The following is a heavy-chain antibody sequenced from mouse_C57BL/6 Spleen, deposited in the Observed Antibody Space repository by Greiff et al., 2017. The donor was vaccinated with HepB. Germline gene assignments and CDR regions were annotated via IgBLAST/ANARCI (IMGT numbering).Heavy chain of an antibody. CDR3: ASSGTGTYFDY. D-gene: IGHD4-1*01. J-gene: IGHJ2*01. CDR2: IYPADSDT. V-gene: IGHV1-61*01. CDR1: GYAFSSYW. Sequence: QVQLQQPGAELVRPGSSVKLSCKASGYAFSSYWMDWVKQRPGQGLEWIGNIYPADSDTHYNQKFKDKATLTVDKSSSTAYMQLSSLTSEDSAVYARASSGTGTYFDYWGQGTILTVS.